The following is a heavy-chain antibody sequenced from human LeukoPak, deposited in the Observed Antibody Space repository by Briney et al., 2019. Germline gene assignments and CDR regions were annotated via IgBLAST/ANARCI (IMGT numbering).Heavy chain of an antibody. CDR2: IYTSGST. D-gene: IGHD6-25*01. Sequence: SETLSLTCTVSGGSISSYYWSWIRQPAGKGLEWIGRIYTSGSTNYNPSLKSRVTMSVDTSKNQFSLKLSSVTAADTAVYYCARDSIGHSSGWYFDYWGQETLVTVSS. CDR3: ARDSIGHSSGWYFDY. J-gene: IGHJ4*02. V-gene: IGHV4-4*07. CDR1: GGSISSYY.